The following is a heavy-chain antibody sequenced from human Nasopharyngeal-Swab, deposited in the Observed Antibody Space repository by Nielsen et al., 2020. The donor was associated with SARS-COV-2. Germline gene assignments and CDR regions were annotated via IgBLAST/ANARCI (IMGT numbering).Heavy chain of an antibody. CDR3: TRGDKYAMDV. CDR1: GFTFSSYW. CDR2: IKQDGSEK. V-gene: IGHV3-7*01. Sequence: GESLKISCAASGFTFSSYWMSWVRQAPGKGLEWVANIKQDGSEKYYVDSVKGRFTISRDSAKNTVYLQMNSLRAEDTAMYYCTRGDKYAMDVWGPGTTVIVSS. J-gene: IGHJ6*02.